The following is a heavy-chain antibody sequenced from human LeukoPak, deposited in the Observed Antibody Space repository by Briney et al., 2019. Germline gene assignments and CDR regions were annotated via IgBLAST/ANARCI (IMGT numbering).Heavy chain of an antibody. D-gene: IGHD6-19*01. V-gene: IGHV1-18*01. CDR3: ARVRSAVAGTQDPFHI. CDR2: IRDDNGNT. J-gene: IGHJ3*02. Sequence: ASVTVSCKASGYTFTMYGVSWVRQARGQGREGMGWIRDDNGNTNYAQNFQGRVTITTDTPSSTAYMEVRSLRSDDTAVYYCARVRSAVAGTQDPFHIWRQGTMVTVSS. CDR1: GYTFTMYG.